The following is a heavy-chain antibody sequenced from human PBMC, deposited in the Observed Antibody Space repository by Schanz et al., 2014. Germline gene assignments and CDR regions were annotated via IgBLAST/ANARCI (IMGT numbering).Heavy chain of an antibody. V-gene: IGHV4-61*02. Sequence: QVQLQESGPGLVKPSQTLSLTCTVSGGSIRSGTYYWSWIRQPAGKALEWVGRAFPNGITNYNPSLKSRVTISLDPSKTQFSLPLTSRTAADTAVYYCARDTTWRLDLWGRGTLVTVSS. CDR1: GGSIRSGTYY. CDR3: ARDTTWRLDL. CDR2: AFPNGIT. D-gene: IGHD1-1*01. J-gene: IGHJ2*01.